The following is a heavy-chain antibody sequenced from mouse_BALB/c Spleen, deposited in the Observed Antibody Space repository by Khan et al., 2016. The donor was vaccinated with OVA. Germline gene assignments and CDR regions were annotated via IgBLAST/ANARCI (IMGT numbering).Heavy chain of an antibody. CDR1: GYTFTSYW. J-gene: IGHJ2*01. CDR3: GGRRIDY. Sequence: QVQLQQSGAELAKPGASVKMSCKASGYTFTSYWMHWVKQRPGQGLEWIGYINPTSGYTDYNEKFKDKATLSPDKSSSTAYMQLNSLTSEDSAVYYCGGRRIDYWGQGTTLTVSS. V-gene: IGHV1-7*01. CDR2: INPTSGYT.